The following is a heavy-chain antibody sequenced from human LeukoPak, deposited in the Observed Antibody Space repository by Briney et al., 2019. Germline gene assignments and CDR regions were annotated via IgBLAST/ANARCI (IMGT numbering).Heavy chain of an antibody. Sequence: ASAKVSCKASGYTFTSYGISWVRQAPGQGLEWMGWISAYNGNTNYAQKLQGRVTMTTDTSTSTAYMGLRSLRSDDTAVYYCARGYCSGGSCYVAYFDYWGQGTLVTVSS. D-gene: IGHD2-15*01. CDR1: GYTFTSYG. V-gene: IGHV1-18*04. J-gene: IGHJ4*02. CDR2: ISAYNGNT. CDR3: ARGYCSGGSCYVAYFDY.